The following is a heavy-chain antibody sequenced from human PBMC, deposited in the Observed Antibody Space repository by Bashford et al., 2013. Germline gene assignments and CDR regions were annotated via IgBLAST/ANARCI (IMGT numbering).Heavy chain of an antibody. D-gene: IGHD3-10*01. V-gene: IGHV4-34*01. CDR3: AKDAGTVYYYYGMDV. J-gene: IGHJ6*02. CDR2: INRRGTT. CDR1: GGSFSNYF. Sequence: SETLSLTCVVDGGSFSNYFWSWIRQSPEKGLEWIGEINRRGTTTYNPSLKSRVTISVDASKNQFSLNLRSVTAADTAVYYCAKDAGTVYYYYGMDVWGQGTTVTVSS.